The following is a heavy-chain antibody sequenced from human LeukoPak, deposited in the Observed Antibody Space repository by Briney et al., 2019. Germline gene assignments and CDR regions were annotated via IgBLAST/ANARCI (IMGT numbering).Heavy chain of an antibody. Sequence: SETLSLTCTVSGGSISSSSYYWGWIRQPPGKGLEWIGSIYYSGSTYYNPSLKSRVTISVDTSKNQFSLKLSSVTAADTAVYYCARQQLTPYYYYYGMDVWGQGTTVTVSS. J-gene: IGHJ6*02. V-gene: IGHV4-39*01. CDR3: ARQQLTPYYYYYGMDV. CDR1: GGSISSSSYY. CDR2: IYYSGST. D-gene: IGHD6-13*01.